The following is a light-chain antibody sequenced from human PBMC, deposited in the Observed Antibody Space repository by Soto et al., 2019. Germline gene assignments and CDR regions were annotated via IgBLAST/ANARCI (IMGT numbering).Light chain of an antibody. CDR3: QQRPNLPLT. Sequence: EIVLTQSPATLSLSPGERATLSCRASQSISSHLVWYQQRPGQAPRLLMYDASNRATGIPARFSGSGSGTDFTLTISSLEPEDFAVYYCQQRPNLPLTFGGGTKVEIK. CDR2: DAS. V-gene: IGKV3-11*01. J-gene: IGKJ4*01. CDR1: QSISSH.